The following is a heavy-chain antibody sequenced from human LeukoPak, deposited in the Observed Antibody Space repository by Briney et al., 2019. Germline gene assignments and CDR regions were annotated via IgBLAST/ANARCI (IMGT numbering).Heavy chain of an antibody. D-gene: IGHD3-3*01. J-gene: IGHJ4*02. V-gene: IGHV4-34*01. CDR1: DGSFSGYY. Sequence: PSETLSLTCAVYDGSFSGYYWSWLRQPPGKGLEWIGGISSSGNTYYNPSLKSRITISVDTSKNHFSLKLSSVTAADTAVYYCARLGAGPTYYDFWSGYSSFYFDYWGQGTLVTVSS. CDR3: ARLGAGPTYYDFWSGYSSFYFDY. CDR2: ISSSGNT.